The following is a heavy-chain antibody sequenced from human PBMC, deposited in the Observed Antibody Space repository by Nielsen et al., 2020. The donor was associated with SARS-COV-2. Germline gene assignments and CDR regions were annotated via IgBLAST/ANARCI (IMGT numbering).Heavy chain of an antibody. Sequence: WIRQPPGKGLEWVANIKQDGSEKYYVDSVKGRFTISRDNAKNSLYLQMNSLRAEDTAVYYCARDESSYYDYVWGSYRHYYFDYWGQGTLVTVSS. D-gene: IGHD3-16*02. J-gene: IGHJ4*02. CDR2: IKQDGSEK. CDR3: ARDESSYYDYVWGSYRHYYFDY. V-gene: IGHV3-7*01.